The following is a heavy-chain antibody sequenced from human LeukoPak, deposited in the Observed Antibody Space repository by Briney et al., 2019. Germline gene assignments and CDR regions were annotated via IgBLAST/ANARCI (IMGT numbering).Heavy chain of an antibody. V-gene: IGHV4-34*01. CDR1: GGSFSGYY. CDR3: ARGSVYYDFWSGYYQSMYDAFDI. Sequence: SETLSLTCAVYGGSFSGYYWSWIRQPPGNGLEWIGEINHSGSTNYNPSLKSRVTISVDTSKNQFSLKLSSVTAADAAVYYCARGSVYYDFWSGYYQSMYDAFDIWGQGTMVTVPS. CDR2: INHSGST. J-gene: IGHJ3*02. D-gene: IGHD3-3*01.